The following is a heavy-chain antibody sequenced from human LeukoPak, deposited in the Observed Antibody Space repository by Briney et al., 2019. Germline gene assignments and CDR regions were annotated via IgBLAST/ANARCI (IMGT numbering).Heavy chain of an antibody. CDR3: ARDQEGFDY. CDR2: IYPRDGST. V-gene: IGHV1-46*01. J-gene: IGHJ4*02. Sequence: ASVKVSCKASGYTFTSNYIYWVRQAPGQGLEWMGMIYPRDGSTSYAQKFQGRVTVTRDTSTSTVHMGLSGLRSEDTAVYYCARDQEGFDYWGQGTLVTVSS. CDR1: GYTFTSNY.